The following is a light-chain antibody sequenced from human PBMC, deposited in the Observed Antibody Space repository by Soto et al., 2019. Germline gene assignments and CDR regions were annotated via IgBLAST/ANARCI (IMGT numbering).Light chain of an antibody. CDR3: QQYGSSPLT. CDR2: GAS. CDR1: QSVSRSY. J-gene: IGKJ4*01. Sequence: EIVVTQSPGTLSLSPGERATLSCRASQSVSRSYLAWYQQKPGQAPRLLIYGASSRATGIPDRFSGSGSGTDFTLIISRLEPEDFAVYYCQQYGSSPLTFGGGTKVDIK. V-gene: IGKV3-20*01.